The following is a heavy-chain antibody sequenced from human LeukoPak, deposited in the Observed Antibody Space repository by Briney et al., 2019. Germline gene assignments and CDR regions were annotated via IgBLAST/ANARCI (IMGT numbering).Heavy chain of an antibody. Sequence: GGSLRLSCAVSGFTFSSYWMSRVRQAPGKGLEWLANINEDGSGRFYVDSVKGRLTISRDNAKNSLFLQMNSLRAEDTAVYYCARAAGGTSRDYWGQGTLVTVSS. CDR1: GFTFSSYW. J-gene: IGHJ4*02. CDR2: INEDGSGR. D-gene: IGHD1-26*01. V-gene: IGHV3-7*01. CDR3: ARAAGGTSRDY.